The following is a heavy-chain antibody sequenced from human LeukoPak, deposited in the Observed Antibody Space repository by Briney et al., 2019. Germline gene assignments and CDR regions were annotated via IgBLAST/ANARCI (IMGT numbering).Heavy chain of an antibody. CDR2: IKSRTDGGTT. V-gene: IGHV3-15*01. CDR3: TTDRGIAIRPLFDY. D-gene: IGHD6-6*01. Sequence: PGGTLRLSCAASALIVTNAWMGWVRQVPGKGLEWVGRIKSRTDGGTTDYAAPVKGRFTISRDDSKNIVYLQMSSLKTEDTAVYYCTTDRGIAIRPLFDYWGQGALVTVSS. J-gene: IGHJ4*02. CDR1: ALIVTNAW.